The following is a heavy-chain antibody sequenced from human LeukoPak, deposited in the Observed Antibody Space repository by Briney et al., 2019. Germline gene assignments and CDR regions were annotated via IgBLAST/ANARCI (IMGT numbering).Heavy chain of an antibody. D-gene: IGHD3-3*01. Sequence: ASVKVSCKASGYTFTSYYMHWVRQAPGQGLEWMGIINPSGGSTSYAQKFQGRVTMTRDTSTSTVYMELSSLRSEDTAVYYCASAVRPSGVVSVPYYYMDVWGKGTTVTVSS. J-gene: IGHJ6*03. V-gene: IGHV1-46*01. CDR3: ASAVRPSGVVSVPYYYMDV. CDR2: INPSGGST. CDR1: GYTFTSYY.